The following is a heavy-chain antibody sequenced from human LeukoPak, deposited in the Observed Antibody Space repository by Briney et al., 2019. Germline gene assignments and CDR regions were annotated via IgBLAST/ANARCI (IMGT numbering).Heavy chain of an antibody. CDR2: MNGDGTSI. Sequence: GGSLRLSCAASGFTFRSFWMHWVRQAPGKGLGWVSHMNGDGTSISYADSVKGRFTISRDNAKNTLYLQMNRLKAEDTAVYYCARSATDDFDIWGQGTMVTVSS. CDR3: ARSATDDFDI. D-gene: IGHD3-3*01. V-gene: IGHV3-74*01. J-gene: IGHJ3*02. CDR1: GFTFRSFW.